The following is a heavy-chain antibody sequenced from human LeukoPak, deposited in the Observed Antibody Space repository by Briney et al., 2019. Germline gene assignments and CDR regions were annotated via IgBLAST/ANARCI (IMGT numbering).Heavy chain of an antibody. CDR3: ARVIGSYGDSAY. CDR2: ISSTSSAI. J-gene: IGHJ4*02. Sequence: GGSLRLSCTASGFKFSPFSMNWARQAPGKGLEWLSYISSTSSAIYYADSVKGRFTISRDNAKNSLYLQMDSLRAEDTAIYYCARVIGSYGDSAYWGQGTLVTVSS. CDR1: GFKFSPFS. V-gene: IGHV3-48*04. D-gene: IGHD3-16*01.